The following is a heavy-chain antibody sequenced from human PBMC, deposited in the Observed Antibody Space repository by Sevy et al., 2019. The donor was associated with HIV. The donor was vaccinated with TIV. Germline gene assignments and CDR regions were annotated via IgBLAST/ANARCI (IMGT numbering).Heavy chain of an antibody. Sequence: GGSLRLSCAASGFTFSIYDIHWVRQAPGKGLEWVAIISYGGNYREYADSVRGRFSMSRDNSKNTVYLQMNGLSIEDTAVYYCAKNRAPGGGYFSRQTMDVWGRGTTVTVSS. V-gene: IGHV3-30*18. J-gene: IGHJ6*02. CDR3: AKNRAPGGGYFSRQTMDV. D-gene: IGHD3-16*01. CDR2: ISYGGNYR. CDR1: GFTFSIYD.